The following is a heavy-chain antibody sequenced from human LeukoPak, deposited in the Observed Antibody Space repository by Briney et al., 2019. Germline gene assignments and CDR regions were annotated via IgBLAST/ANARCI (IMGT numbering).Heavy chain of an antibody. CDR1: GFTFNTYS. CDR2: FSSSSSTI. J-gene: IGHJ6*02. CDR3: AKDMVMVRGVNYYGMDV. Sequence: GGSQRLPCAASGFTFNTYSMIWVRHAPGKGRECLSYFSSSSSTIYYVGYVKGRFTVSRDNAKNLLYLQMNSLRAEDTALYYCAKDMVMVRGVNYYGMDVWGQGTTVTVSS. V-gene: IGHV3-48*01. D-gene: IGHD3-10*01.